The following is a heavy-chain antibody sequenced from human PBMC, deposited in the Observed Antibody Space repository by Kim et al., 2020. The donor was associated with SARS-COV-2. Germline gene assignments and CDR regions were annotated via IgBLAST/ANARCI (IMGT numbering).Heavy chain of an antibody. CDR3: ARVMGQHGPDSSGYYFGAFDI. D-gene: IGHD3-22*01. Sequence: GGSLRLSCAASGFTFSSYAMHWVRQAPGKGLEWVAVISYDGSNKYYADSVKGRFTISRDNSKNTLYLQMNSLRAEDTAVYYCARVMGQHGPDSSGYYFGAFDIWGQGTMVTVSS. CDR1: GFTFSSYA. CDR2: ISYDGSNK. J-gene: IGHJ3*02. V-gene: IGHV3-30*04.